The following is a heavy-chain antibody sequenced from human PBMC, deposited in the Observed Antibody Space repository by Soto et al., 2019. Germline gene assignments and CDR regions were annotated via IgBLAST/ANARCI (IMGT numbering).Heavy chain of an antibody. J-gene: IGHJ6*03. CDR1: GFTVSSNY. CDR2: IYSGGST. Sequence: GGSLRLSCAASGFTVSSNYMSWVRQAPGKGLEWVSVIYSGGSTYYADSVKGRFTISRHNSKNTLYLQMNSLRAEDTAVYYCAIDRVGYSGYDSGYYYDMDVWGKGTTVTVSS. D-gene: IGHD5-12*01. V-gene: IGHV3-53*04. CDR3: AIDRVGYSGYDSGYYYDMDV.